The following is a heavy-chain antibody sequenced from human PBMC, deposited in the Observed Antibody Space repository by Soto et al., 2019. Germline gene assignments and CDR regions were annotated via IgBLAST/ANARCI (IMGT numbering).Heavy chain of an antibody. D-gene: IGHD5-18*01. J-gene: IGHJ6*02. CDR2: INHSGST. CDR1: VGSFSGYY. Sequence: SETLSLTCAVYVGSFSGYYWSCLRQPPGKGLECIVEINHSGSTNYNPSLKSRVTTSVDTSKNQFSLKLSSVTAADTAVYYCAADAVDTAMVTQAFYYYGMDVWGQGTTVT. V-gene: IGHV4-34*01. CDR3: AADAVDTAMVTQAFYYYGMDV.